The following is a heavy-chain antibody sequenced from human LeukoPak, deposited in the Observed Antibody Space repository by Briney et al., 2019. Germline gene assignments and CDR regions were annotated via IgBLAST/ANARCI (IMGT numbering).Heavy chain of an antibody. J-gene: IGHJ4*02. CDR3: ARPHFYHDTTDYSAAYFAY. Sequence: GGSLRLACAASGFTFSDYWMHWVRQAPGKGLVWVARINGDGSNTNYAESVKGRFTISRDNAKNTLYLQMNSLRGEDKAVYYCARPHFYHDTTDYSAAYFAYCSQGTLVTVSS. CDR2: INGDGSNT. CDR1: GFTFSDYW. D-gene: IGHD3-22*01. V-gene: IGHV3-74*01.